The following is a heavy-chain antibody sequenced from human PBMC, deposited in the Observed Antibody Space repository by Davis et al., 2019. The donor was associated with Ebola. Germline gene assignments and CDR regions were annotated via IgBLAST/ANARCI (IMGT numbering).Heavy chain of an antibody. J-gene: IGHJ4*02. CDR1: GFTFSPYW. Sequence: PGGSLRLSCAASGFTFSPYWMHWVRQAPGKGLMWVSRINSDGSTITYADSAKGRFTISSDNAKNTLFLQMSSLRAEDTAVYYCAREDGGNTRFDYWGRGILVAVSS. CDR2: INSDGSTI. V-gene: IGHV3-74*01. CDR3: AREDGGNTRFDY. D-gene: IGHD4-23*01.